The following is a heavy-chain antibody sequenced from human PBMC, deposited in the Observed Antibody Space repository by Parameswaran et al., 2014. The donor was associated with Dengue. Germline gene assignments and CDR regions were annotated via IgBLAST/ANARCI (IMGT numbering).Heavy chain of an antibody. CDR3: ASCSSTSCSGGYYYYGMDV. J-gene: IGHJ6*02. D-gene: IGHD2-2*01. Sequence: VRQMPGKGLEWMGGIIPIFGTANYAQKFQGRVTITADKSTSTAYMELSSLRSEDTAVYYCASCSSTSCSGGYYYYGMDVWGQGTTVTVSS. CDR2: IIPIFGTA. V-gene: IGHV1-69*06.